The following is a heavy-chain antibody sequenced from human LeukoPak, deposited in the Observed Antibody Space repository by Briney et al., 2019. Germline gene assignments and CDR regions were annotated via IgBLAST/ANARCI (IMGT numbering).Heavy chain of an antibody. CDR1: TNSLGHYW. CDR3: ASLQLAYCGGDCVAFDI. D-gene: IGHD2-21*02. V-gene: IGHV5-51*01. J-gene: IGHJ3*02. Sequence: GESLKISCKGSTNSLGHYWIGWVRQMPGKGLEWMGIIHLNDSDIRYSPSFEGQVTISGDKSKTTAHLQWSSLKASDTAMYYCASLQLAYCGGDCVAFDIWGQGTMVTVSS. CDR2: IHLNDSDI.